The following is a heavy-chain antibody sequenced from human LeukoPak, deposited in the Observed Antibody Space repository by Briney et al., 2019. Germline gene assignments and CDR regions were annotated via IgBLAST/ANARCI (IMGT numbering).Heavy chain of an antibody. V-gene: IGHV3-23*01. CDR1: GFTFSSYA. CDR2: ISGSGVST. J-gene: IGHJ6*02. D-gene: IGHD2-2*01. Sequence: GGSLRLSCAASGFTFSSYAMSWVRQAPGKGLEWVSVISGSGVSTYYADSVKGRFTISRDNSNNTLYLQMNSLRAEDTAVYYCANTRSSTSPYYYYYGMDVRGQGTTVTVSS. CDR3: ANTRSSTSPYYYYYGMDV.